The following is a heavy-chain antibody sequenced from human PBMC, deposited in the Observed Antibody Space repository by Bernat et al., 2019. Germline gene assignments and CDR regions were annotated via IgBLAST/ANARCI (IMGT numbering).Heavy chain of an antibody. CDR1: GFTFSSYA. Sequence: EVQLVESGGGLVQPGGSLRLSCAASGFTFSSYAMHWVRQAPGKGLEYVSAISSNGGSTYYANSVKGRFTISRDNSKNTLYLQMGSLRAEDMAVYYCAGESAVVAATLGAFDIWGQGTMVTVSS. J-gene: IGHJ3*02. V-gene: IGHV3-64*01. CDR3: AGESAVVAATLGAFDI. D-gene: IGHD2-15*01. CDR2: ISSNGGST.